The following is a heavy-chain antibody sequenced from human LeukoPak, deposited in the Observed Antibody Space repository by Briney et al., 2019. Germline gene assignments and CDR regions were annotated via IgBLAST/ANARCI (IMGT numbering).Heavy chain of an antibody. Sequence: ASVKVPCKASGYTFTSYGISWVRQAPGQGLEWMGWISAYNGNTNYAQKLQGRVTMTTDTSTSTAYMELRSLRSDDTAVYYCAREMGGSSWEYYYYYGMDVWGQGTTVTVSS. CDR3: AREMGGSSWEYYYYYGMDV. J-gene: IGHJ6*02. D-gene: IGHD6-13*01. V-gene: IGHV1-18*01. CDR2: ISAYNGNT. CDR1: GYTFTSYG.